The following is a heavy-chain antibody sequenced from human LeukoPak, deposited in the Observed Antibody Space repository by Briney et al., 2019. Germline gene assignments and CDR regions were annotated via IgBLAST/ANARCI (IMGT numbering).Heavy chain of an antibody. V-gene: IGHV1-8*01. Sequence: GASVKVSCKASGYTFPSYDINWVRQATGQGLEWMGWMNPNSGNTGYAQRFQGRVTMTRNTSISTAYMELSSLRSDDTAVYYCARIRQVWWGSRRDGIESWGQGTLVIVSS. CDR3: ARIRQVWWGSRRDGIES. J-gene: IGHJ4*02. CDR2: MNPNSGNT. CDR1: GYTFPSYD. D-gene: IGHD2-21*01.